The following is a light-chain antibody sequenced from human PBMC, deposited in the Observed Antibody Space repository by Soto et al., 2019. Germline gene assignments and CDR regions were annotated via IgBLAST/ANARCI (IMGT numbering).Light chain of an antibody. J-gene: IGKJ1*01. CDR2: GAS. V-gene: IGKV3-20*01. CDR3: QQYGRSPPSWT. Sequence: ETVLTQSPGTLSLSPGERATLSCRASQSVSSSYLAWYQQKPGQAPRLLIYGASSRATGSPDRFSGSGSGTDFTLTISRLEPEDFAGYYCQQYGRSPPSWTFGQGTKVEIK. CDR1: QSVSSSY.